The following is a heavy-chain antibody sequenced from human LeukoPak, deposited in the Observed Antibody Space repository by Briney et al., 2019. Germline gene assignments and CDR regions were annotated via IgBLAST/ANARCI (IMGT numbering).Heavy chain of an antibody. J-gene: IGHJ4*02. CDR1: GGTFGSYA. V-gene: IGHV1-69*05. Sequence: GSSVKVSCKASGGTFGSYAISWVRQAPGQGLEWMGRIIPIFGTANYAQKFQGRVTITTDESTSTAYMELSSLRSEDTAVYYCARDHYDYVWGSYRPFDYWGQGTLVTVSS. CDR3: ARDHYDYVWGSYRPFDY. D-gene: IGHD3-16*02. CDR2: IIPIFGTA.